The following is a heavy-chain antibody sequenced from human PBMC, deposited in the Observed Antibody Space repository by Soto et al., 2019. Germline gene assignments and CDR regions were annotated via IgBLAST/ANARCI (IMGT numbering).Heavy chain of an antibody. Sequence: QVQLQESGPGLVKPSQTLSLTCTVSGGSIGSGDYYWSWIRQPPGKGLEWIGYIYYSGSTYYNPSLKSRVTISVDTSKNQLSLKLSSVTAADTAVYYRARAQGSGFLVSWGQGTLVTVSS. CDR1: GGSIGSGDYY. CDR2: IYYSGST. V-gene: IGHV4-30-4*01. CDR3: ARAQGSGFLVS. J-gene: IGHJ4*02. D-gene: IGHD3-10*01.